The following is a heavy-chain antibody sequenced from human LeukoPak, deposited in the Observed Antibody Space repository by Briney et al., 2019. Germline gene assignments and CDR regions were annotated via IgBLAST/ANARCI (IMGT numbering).Heavy chain of an antibody. D-gene: IGHD3-16*02. CDR1: GFTFSSYS. V-gene: IGHV3-21*01. CDR3: ARAYWGSYRYTTPDFDY. J-gene: IGHJ4*02. CDR2: ISSSSSYI. Sequence: GGSLRLSCAASGFTFSSYSMNWVRQAPGKGLEWVSSISSSSSYIYYADSVKGRFTTSRDNAKNSLYLQVNSLRAEDTAVYYCARAYWGSYRYTTPDFDYWGQGTLVTVSS.